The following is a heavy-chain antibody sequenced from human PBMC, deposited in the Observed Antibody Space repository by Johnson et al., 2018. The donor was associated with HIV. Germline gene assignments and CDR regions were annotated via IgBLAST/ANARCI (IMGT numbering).Heavy chain of an antibody. J-gene: IGHJ3*02. CDR3: ARDRAAAGTDALDI. Sequence: QVQLVESGGGLVQPGGSLRLSCAASGFTFSSYAMHWVRQAQGKGLEWVAVISYDGSNTYYADSVKGRFTISSDNSKNTLYLQMNSLRAEDTAVYYCARDRAAAGTDALDIWGQGTMVTVSS. D-gene: IGHD6-13*01. CDR1: GFTFSSYA. V-gene: IGHV3-30*04. CDR2: ISYDGSNT.